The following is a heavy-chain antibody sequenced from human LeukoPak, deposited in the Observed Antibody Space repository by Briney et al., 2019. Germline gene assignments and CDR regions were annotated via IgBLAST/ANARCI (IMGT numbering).Heavy chain of an antibody. CDR2: FNPNDGSA. D-gene: IGHD3-10*01. CDR3: ARYRGVQPYYFDY. J-gene: IGHJ4*02. V-gene: IGHV1-46*01. CDR1: GYTFTNYY. Sequence: ASVKVSCKASGYTFTNYYIHWVRQAPGQGLEWMGIFNPNDGSADYTQKFQGRVTMTRDTSTSTVYMEMSSLRSEDTAVYYCARYRGVQPYYFDYWGQGTLVTVSS.